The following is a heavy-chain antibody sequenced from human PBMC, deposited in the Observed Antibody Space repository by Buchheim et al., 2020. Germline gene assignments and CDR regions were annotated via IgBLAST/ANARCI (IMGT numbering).Heavy chain of an antibody. CDR3: ARGGLADAFDI. J-gene: IGHJ3*02. V-gene: IGHV4-39*07. Sequence: QLQLQESGPGLVKPSETLSLTCTVSGGSISSSRYYWGWIRQPPGKGLEWIGSIYYSGNTYYNPSLKSRVSISVDTSKNQFSLKLNSVTAADTAVYYCARGGLADAFDIWGQGT. CDR1: GGSISSSRYY. CDR2: IYYSGNT. D-gene: IGHD3-16*01.